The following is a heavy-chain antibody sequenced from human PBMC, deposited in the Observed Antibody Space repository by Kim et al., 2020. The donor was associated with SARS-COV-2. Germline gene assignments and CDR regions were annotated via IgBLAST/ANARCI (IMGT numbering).Heavy chain of an antibody. V-gene: IGHV3-30*04. CDR3: ARDWVVVVPAASGGFDY. J-gene: IGHJ4*02. CDR2: ISYDGSNK. Sequence: GGSLRLSCAASGFTFSSYAMHWVRQAPGKGLEWVAVISYDGSNKYYADSVKGRFTISRDNSKNTLYLQMNSLRAEDTAVYYCARDWVVVVPAASGGFDYWGQGTLVTVSS. D-gene: IGHD2-2*01. CDR1: GFTFSSYA.